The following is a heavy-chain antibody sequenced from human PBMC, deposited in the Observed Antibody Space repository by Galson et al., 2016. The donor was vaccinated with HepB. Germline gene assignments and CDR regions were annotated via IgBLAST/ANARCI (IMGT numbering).Heavy chain of an antibody. CDR1: GYTFSYHY. CDR3: SRSHDSRNYTLPY. D-gene: IGHD4-11*01. CDR2: ITPFNGNT. J-gene: IGHJ4*02. Sequence: SVKVSCKASGYTFSYHYFHWVRQAPGQALEWMGWITPFNGNTHYAQKFQDRVTFTRDTPMNTVYMELSSLRSEDTAMYFCSRSHDSRNYTLPYWGQGTLLAVSS. V-gene: IGHV1-45*02.